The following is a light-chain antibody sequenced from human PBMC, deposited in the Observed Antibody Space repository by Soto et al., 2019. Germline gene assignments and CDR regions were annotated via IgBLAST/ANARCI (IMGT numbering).Light chain of an antibody. Sequence: EIVLTQSPGTLSLSPGERATLSCRASQSVSSNYLAWYQQTPGQAPRLLIYGGSTRAAGIPERFSGSASATVFSLTIIRLVREDFVGFYCQQFSTSPIIYTFVEGTKLEIK. CDR2: GGS. CDR3: QQFSTSPIIYT. V-gene: IGKV3-20*01. CDR1: QSVSSNY. J-gene: IGKJ2*01.